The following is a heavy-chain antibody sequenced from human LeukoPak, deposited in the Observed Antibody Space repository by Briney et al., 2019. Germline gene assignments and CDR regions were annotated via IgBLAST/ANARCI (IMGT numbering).Heavy chain of an antibody. Sequence: GGSLRLTCAASGFTFSRYWMHWVRQTPGKGLVWVSRINSDGSSTRYADSVKGQFTISRDNAKNTLDLQMSGLRAEDTAVYYCARVDCSGGSCYFDYWGQGTLVTVSS. CDR2: INSDGSST. CDR3: ARVDCSGGSCYFDY. CDR1: GFTFSRYW. D-gene: IGHD2-15*01. V-gene: IGHV3-74*01. J-gene: IGHJ4*02.